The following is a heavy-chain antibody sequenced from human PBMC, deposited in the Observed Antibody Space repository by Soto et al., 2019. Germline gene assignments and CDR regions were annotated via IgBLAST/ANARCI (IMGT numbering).Heavy chain of an antibody. D-gene: IGHD1-26*01. CDR1: GFTFSVSG. CDR3: SGAESPDTAYFSLY. V-gene: IGHV3-73*01. CDR2: IRSKSNNYAT. Sequence: GGSLRLSCAASGFTFSVSGVHWVRQAPGKGLEWVGRIRSKSNNYATVYAPSVKGRFTISRDDSNNTAFLQMNSLNIEDSAVYYCSGAESPDTAYFSLYWGQGTPVTVSS. J-gene: IGHJ4*02.